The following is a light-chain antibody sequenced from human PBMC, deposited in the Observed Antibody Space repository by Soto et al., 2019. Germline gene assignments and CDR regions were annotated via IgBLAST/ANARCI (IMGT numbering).Light chain of an antibody. CDR1: QNVYNNY. CDR3: QYYDGSPRT. Sequence: VLTQSPDTMSLSPGERATLSCRTSQNVYNNYLAWYQQRPGQAPRLLIYGVFNRATGIPDRFSGSGSGTDFTLTIRGLEPEDSAVYYCQYYDGSPRTFGQGTNLDIK. V-gene: IGKV3-20*01. J-gene: IGKJ2*01. CDR2: GVF.